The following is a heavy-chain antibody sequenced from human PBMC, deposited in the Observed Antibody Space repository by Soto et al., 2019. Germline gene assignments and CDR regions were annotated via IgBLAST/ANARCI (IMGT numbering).Heavy chain of an antibody. D-gene: IGHD4-17*01. CDR3: ARDSSGDYYYYGMDV. V-gene: IGHV4-59*01. CDR1: GGSISSYY. Sequence: SETLSLTCTVSGGSISSYYWSWIRQPPGKGLEWIGYIYYSGSTNYNPSLKSRVTISVDTSKNQFSLKLSSVTAADTAVYYCARDSSGDYYYYGMDVWGQGTTVTVSS. J-gene: IGHJ6*02. CDR2: IYYSGST.